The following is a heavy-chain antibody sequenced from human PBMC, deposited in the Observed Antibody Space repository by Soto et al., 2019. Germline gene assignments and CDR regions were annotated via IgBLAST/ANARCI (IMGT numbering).Heavy chain of an antibody. J-gene: IGHJ5*02. V-gene: IGHV4-34*01. CDR3: ARSNWFDP. Sequence: SETLSLTCAVYGGSFSGYYWSWIRQPPGKGLEWIGEINHSGSTNYNPSLKSRVTISVDTSKNQFSLKLSSVTAADTAVYYCARSNWFDPWGQGTLVTVSS. CDR2: INHSGST. CDR1: GGSFSGYY.